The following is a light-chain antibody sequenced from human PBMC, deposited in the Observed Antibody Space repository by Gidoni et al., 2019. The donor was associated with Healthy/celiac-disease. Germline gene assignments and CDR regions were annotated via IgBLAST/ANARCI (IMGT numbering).Light chain of an antibody. CDR1: SSDVGGYNY. CDR2: EVS. Sequence: QSALTPPASVSGSPGQSITISCTGPSSDVGGYNYVSWYQQHPGKPPKLMIYEVSNRPSGVSNRFSGSKSGNTASLTISGLQAEDEADYYCSSYTSSSTLVFGGGTKLTVL. CDR3: SSYTSSSTLV. J-gene: IGLJ2*01. V-gene: IGLV2-14*01.